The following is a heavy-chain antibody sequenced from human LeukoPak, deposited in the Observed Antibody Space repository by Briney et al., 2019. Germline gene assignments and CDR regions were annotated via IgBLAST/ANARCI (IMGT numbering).Heavy chain of an antibody. Sequence: GGSLRLSCAASGFTFSSYAMSWVRQAPGKGLEWVSAISGSGGSTYYADSVKGRFTISRDNSKNTLYLQMNSLRAEDTAVYYCAKALDQRRDGYNRVPPCYFDYWGQGTLVTVSS. D-gene: IGHD5-24*01. CDR3: AKALDQRRDGYNRVPPCYFDY. CDR1: GFTFSSYA. V-gene: IGHV3-23*01. J-gene: IGHJ4*02. CDR2: ISGSGGST.